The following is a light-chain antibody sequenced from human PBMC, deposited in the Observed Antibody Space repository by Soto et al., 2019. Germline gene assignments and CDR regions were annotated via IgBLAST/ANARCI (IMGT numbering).Light chain of an antibody. V-gene: IGKV3D-15*01. Sequence: EIVMTQSPATLSVSPGERATLSCRASQSVSSNLAWYQQKPGQAPRLLIYRASTRATGIPARFSGSGSGTELTLPTSSLQYQDVAVYYCQQYNNWPPWTFGQGTKVEIK. CDR1: QSVSSN. CDR2: RAS. J-gene: IGKJ1*01. CDR3: QQYNNWPPWT.